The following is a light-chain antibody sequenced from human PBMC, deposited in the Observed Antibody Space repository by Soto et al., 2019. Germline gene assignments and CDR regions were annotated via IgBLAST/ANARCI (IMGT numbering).Light chain of an antibody. CDR3: EHYNSYLLT. Sequence: DLQMTQSPSTLSASVGDRVTITCRASQSISRSLAWHQHKPGKAPNLLIYDASSLESGAPSRSSGGGFGTQFTPTISSLQPDDVATYYGEHYNSYLLTVGPGTKVDIK. CDR2: DAS. J-gene: IGKJ3*01. CDR1: QSISRS. V-gene: IGKV1-5*01.